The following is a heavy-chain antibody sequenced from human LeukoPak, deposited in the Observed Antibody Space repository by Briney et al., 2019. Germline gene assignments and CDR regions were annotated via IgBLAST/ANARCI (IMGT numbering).Heavy chain of an antibody. Sequence: GGSLRLSCAASRFTFSSYGMHWVRQAPGKGLEWVAVISYDGSNKYYADSVKGRFTISRDNSKNTLYLQMNSLRAEDTAVYYCAKVKGVIDWLFDIDYWGQGALVTVSS. D-gene: IGHD3-9*01. J-gene: IGHJ4*02. CDR1: RFTFSSYG. V-gene: IGHV3-30*18. CDR3: AKVKGVIDWLFDIDY. CDR2: ISYDGSNK.